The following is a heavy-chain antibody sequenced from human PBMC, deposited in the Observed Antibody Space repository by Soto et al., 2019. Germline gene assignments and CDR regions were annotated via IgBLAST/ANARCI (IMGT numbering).Heavy chain of an antibody. CDR2: IYSGGKT. Sequence: LRLSCAASGFTVSSDYMSWVRQAPGKGLGWVSVIYSGGKTYYADSVKGRFTISRDNSKNTLYLQMNSLRAEDTAVYYCARWGGCTSATCRHAWFDPWGQGTLVTVSS. D-gene: IGHD2-8*02. J-gene: IGHJ5*02. CDR3: ARWGGCTSATCRHAWFDP. V-gene: IGHV3-66*01. CDR1: GFTVSSDY.